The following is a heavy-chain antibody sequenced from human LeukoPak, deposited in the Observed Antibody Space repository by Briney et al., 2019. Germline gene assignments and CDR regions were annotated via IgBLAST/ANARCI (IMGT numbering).Heavy chain of an antibody. J-gene: IGHJ5*02. CDR3: ARVHYYDSSGYYA. D-gene: IGHD3-22*01. CDR2: ISYDGSNK. Sequence: GRSLRLSCAASGFTFSSYGMHWVRQAPGKGLEWVAVISYDGSNKYYADSVKGRFTISRDNSKNTLYLQMNSLRAEDTAVYYCARVHYYDSSGYYAWGQGTLVTVSS. CDR1: GFTFSSYG. V-gene: IGHV3-30*03.